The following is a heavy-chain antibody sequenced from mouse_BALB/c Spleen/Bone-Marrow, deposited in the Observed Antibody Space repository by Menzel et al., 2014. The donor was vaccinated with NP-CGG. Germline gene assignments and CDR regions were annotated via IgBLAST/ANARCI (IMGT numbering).Heavy chain of an antibody. CDR2: SRDKANDYTT. D-gene: IGHD1-1*01. CDR1: GFTFSDFY. Sequence: EVKLVESGGGLVQPGGSLRLSCATSGFTFSDFYMEWVRQPPGKRLEWIAASRDKANDYTTEYSASVKGRFIVSRDTSQSILYLHMNALRAEDTAIYYCARGTVNYFDYWVQGTTLTVSS. CDR3: ARGTVNYFDY. V-gene: IGHV7-1*02. J-gene: IGHJ2*01.